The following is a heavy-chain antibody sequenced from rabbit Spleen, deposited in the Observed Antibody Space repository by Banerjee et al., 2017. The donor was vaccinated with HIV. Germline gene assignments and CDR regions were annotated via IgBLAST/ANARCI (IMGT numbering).Heavy chain of an antibody. CDR2: INIVTGKS. V-gene: IGHV1S45*01. CDR1: GVSLNDKDV. CDR3: ARDLVAVIGWNFNL. D-gene: IGHD1-1*01. J-gene: IGHJ4*01. Sequence: EQLEESGGGLVKPEGSLTLTCKASGVSLNDKDVMCWVRQAPGKGLEWIACINIVTGKSVCASWAKGRIIMSRTSSTTVTLQMTSLTAADTATYSCARDLVAVIGWNFNLWGQGTLVTVS.